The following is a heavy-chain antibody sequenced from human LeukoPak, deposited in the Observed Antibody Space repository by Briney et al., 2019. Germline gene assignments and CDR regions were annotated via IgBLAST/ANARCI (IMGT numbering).Heavy chain of an antibody. CDR1: GYSISSAYY. CDR2: MYHSGST. J-gene: IGHJ5*02. CDR3: ARVITMIQGFDP. Sequence: SETLSLTCSVSGYSISSAYYWGWIRQPPGKGLEWIGTMYHSGSTNYNPSLKSRVTISVDTSKNQFSLKLSSVTAADTAVYFCARVITMIQGFDPWGQGTLVTVSS. V-gene: IGHV4-38-2*02. D-gene: IGHD3-22*01.